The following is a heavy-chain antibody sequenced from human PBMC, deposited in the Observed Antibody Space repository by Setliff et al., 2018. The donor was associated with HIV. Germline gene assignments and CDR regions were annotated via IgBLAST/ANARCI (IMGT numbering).Heavy chain of an antibody. CDR2: MNPNSGNA. V-gene: IGHV1-8*03. J-gene: IGHJ6*03. CDR1: GYTFTRYS. Sequence: ASVKVSCKASGYTFTRYSMNWVRQAPGQGLEWMGWMNPNSGNAEYAQRFQGRVTLTRNTSISTAYMELSSLTSEDTAVYFCARSRYQLLYDMDVWGKGTTVTVSS. CDR3: ARSRYQLLYDMDV. D-gene: IGHD2-2*02.